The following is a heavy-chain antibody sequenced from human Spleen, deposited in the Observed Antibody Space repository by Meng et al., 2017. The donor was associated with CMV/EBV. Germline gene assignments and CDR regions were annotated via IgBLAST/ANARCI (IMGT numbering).Heavy chain of an antibody. J-gene: IGHJ6*02. CDR2: LIPVSGTR. V-gene: IGHV1-69*05. CDR3: ASGAFSRSGYFPHYHYYYGMDV. CDR1: GYTFTGYY. D-gene: IGHD3-3*01. Sequence: SVKVSCKASGYTFTGYYMHWVRQAPGQGLEWMGGLIPVSGTRNNAQKFQGRVTITTDESTSTAYMELSSLRSEDTAVYYCASGAFSRSGYFPHYHYYYGMDVWGQGTTVTVSS.